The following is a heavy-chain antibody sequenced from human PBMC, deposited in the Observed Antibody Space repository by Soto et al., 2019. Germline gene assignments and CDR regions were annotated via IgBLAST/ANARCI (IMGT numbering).Heavy chain of an antibody. CDR2: ISGSGGST. CDR1: GFTFISYA. D-gene: IGHD6-13*01. V-gene: IGHV3-23*01. CDR3: AKDPEWQQLVHYFDY. Sequence: GGSLRLSCAASGFTFISYAMSWVRQALGKGLEWVSAISGSGGSTYYADSVKGRFTISRDNSKNTLYLQMNSLRAEDTAVYYCAKDPEWQQLVHYFDYWGQGTLVTVSS. J-gene: IGHJ4*02.